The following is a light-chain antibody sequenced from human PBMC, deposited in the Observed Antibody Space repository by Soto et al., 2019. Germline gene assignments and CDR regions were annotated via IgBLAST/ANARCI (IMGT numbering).Light chain of an antibody. J-gene: IGKJ1*01. CDR2: AAS. CDR1: RSISTY. CDR3: QQSYSTPWT. Sequence: DIQMTQSPSSLSASVGDGVTITCRASRSISTYLNWYQQIPGKAPNLLIYAASSLQSGVPSRFSGSGSGTDFTLTISSLQPEDFTTYYCQQSYSTPWTFGQGTK. V-gene: IGKV1-39*01.